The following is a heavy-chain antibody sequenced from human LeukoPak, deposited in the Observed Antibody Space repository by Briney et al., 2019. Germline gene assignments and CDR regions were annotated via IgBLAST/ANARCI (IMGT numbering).Heavy chain of an antibody. CDR2: IYHSGST. CDR3: ARDRRRYYDSSGCDY. J-gene: IGHJ4*02. CDR1: GYSISSGYY. V-gene: IGHV4-38-2*02. D-gene: IGHD3-22*01. Sequence: SETLSLTCTVSGYSISSGYYWGWIRQPPGKGLEWIGSIYHSGSTYYNPSLKSRVTVSVDTSKNQFSLKLSSVTAADTAVYYCARDRRRYYDSSGCDYWGQGTLVTVSS.